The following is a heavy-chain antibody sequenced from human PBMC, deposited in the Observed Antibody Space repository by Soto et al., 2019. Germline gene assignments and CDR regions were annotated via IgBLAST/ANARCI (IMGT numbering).Heavy chain of an antibody. D-gene: IGHD3-3*01. J-gene: IGHJ6*02. CDR1: GFTFSSYG. Sequence: QVQLVESGGGVVQPGRSLRLSCAASGFTFSSYGMHWVRQAPGKGLEWVAVISYDGSNKYYADSVKGRFTISRDNSKNTLYLQMNSLRAEDTAVYYCAKDRRFGNTDYYYYGMDVWGQGTTVTVSS. CDR2: ISYDGSNK. CDR3: AKDRRFGNTDYYYYGMDV. V-gene: IGHV3-30*18.